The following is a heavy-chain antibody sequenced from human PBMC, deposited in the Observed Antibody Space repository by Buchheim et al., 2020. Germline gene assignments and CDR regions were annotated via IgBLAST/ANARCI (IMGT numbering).Heavy chain of an antibody. D-gene: IGHD5-18*01. CDR3: ARDTAIGLLDY. J-gene: IGHJ4*02. V-gene: IGHV3-30*01. CDR2: ISYDGSIK. CDR1: GFTFSSYA. Sequence: QVQLVESGGGVVQPGRSLRLSCAASGFTFSSYAMHWVRQAPGKGLDWVAFISYDGSIKYYADSVKGRFTISRDNSKKPLYLQMDSLRAEDTAVYYCARDTAIGLLDYWGQGTL.